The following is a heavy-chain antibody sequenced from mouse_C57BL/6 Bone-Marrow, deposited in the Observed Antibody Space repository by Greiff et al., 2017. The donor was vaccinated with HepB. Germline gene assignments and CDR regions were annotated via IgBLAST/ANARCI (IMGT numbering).Heavy chain of an antibody. Sequence: VQLQQSGAELVRPGTSVKMSCKASGYTFTNYWIGWAKQRPGHGLEWIGDIYPGGGYTNYNEKFKGKATLTADKSSSTAYMQFSSLTSEDSAIYYCARGGKGWYFDVWGTGTTVTVSS. CDR1: GYTFTNYW. CDR3: ARGGKGWYFDV. J-gene: IGHJ1*03. V-gene: IGHV1-63*01. CDR2: IYPGGGYT.